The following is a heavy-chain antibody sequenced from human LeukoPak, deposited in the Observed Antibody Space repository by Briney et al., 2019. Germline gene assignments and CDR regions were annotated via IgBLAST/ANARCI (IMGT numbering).Heavy chain of an antibody. CDR3: ARVEGYTSSWYYFDY. CDR2: ISAYNGNT. J-gene: IGHJ4*02. CDR1: GYTFTNYG. Sequence: ASVKVSCKASGYTFTNYGISRVRQAPGQGLEWMGWISAYNGNTNYEQKFRGRVTLTTDTSTSTAYMDLRSLGSDDTAVYYCARVEGYTSSWYYFDYWGQGTLVTVSS. D-gene: IGHD6-13*01. V-gene: IGHV1-18*01.